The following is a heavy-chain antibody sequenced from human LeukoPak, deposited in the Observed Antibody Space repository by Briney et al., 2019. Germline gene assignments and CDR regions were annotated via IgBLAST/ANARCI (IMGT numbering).Heavy chain of an antibody. D-gene: IGHD6-6*01. CDR1: GGTFSSYA. Sequence: SCKASGGTFSSYAMHWVRQAPGKGLEWVAVISYDGSNKYYADSVKGRFTISRDNSKNTLYLQMNSLRAEDTAVYYCARGRGGGIAAHDYWGQGTLVTVSS. CDR3: ARGRGGGIAAHDY. CDR2: ISYDGSNK. J-gene: IGHJ4*02. V-gene: IGHV3-30-3*01.